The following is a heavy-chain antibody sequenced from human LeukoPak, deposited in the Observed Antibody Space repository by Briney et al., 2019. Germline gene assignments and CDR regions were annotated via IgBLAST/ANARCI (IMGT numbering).Heavy chain of an antibody. V-gene: IGHV3-11*06. Sequence: PGGSLRLSCAASGFIFSDYYMSWIRQAPGKGLDGVSYISSSSSYTNYADSVKGRFTISRDNAKNSLYLQMNSLRAEDTAVYYCARGYKTGGGRVDAFDIWGQGKMVTVSS. CDR1: GFIFSDYY. CDR3: ARGYKTGGGRVDAFDI. D-gene: IGHD2-2*02. CDR2: ISSSSSYT. J-gene: IGHJ3*02.